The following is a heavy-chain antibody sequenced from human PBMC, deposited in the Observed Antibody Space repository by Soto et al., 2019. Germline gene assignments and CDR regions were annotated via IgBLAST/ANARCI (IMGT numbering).Heavy chain of an antibody. D-gene: IGHD6-13*01. Sequence: GGSLRLSCAASGFSFSNSWMDWVHQAPGKELEWVANINGDGGQTYYVDSVKGRFTVSRDNGESSMYLQMNSLRAEDTAVYYWARVFWGSIVAAGRGGDYFDYWGQGILVTIS. V-gene: IGHV3-7*01. CDR2: INGDGGQT. CDR3: ARVFWGSIVAAGRGGDYFDY. CDR1: GFSFSNSW. J-gene: IGHJ4*01.